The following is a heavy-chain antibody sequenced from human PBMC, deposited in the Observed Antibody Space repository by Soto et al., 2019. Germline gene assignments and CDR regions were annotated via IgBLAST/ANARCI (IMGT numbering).Heavy chain of an antibody. CDR1: GYTFTSYD. CDR3: ARGGGYCSSTSCGSRWFDP. V-gene: IGHV1-8*01. Sequence: ASVKVSCKASGYTFTSYDINWVRQATGQGLEWMGWMNPNSGNTGYAQKFQGRVTITADKSTSTAYMELSSLRSEDAAVYYCARGGGYCSSTSCGSRWFDPWGQGTLVTVSS. D-gene: IGHD2-2*01. J-gene: IGHJ5*02. CDR2: MNPNSGNT.